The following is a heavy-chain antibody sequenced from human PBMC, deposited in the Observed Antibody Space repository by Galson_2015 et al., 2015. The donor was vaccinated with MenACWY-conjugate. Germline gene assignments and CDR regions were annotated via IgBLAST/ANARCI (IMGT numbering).Heavy chain of an antibody. D-gene: IGHD1-26*01. Sequence: SVKVSCKASGYTFNTYYMHWVRQAPGQGLEWVGIINPYGGSTTYAQKFQGRVTMTRDTSTSTVYMELSSLRSEDTAVYYCSRGRGSYYYGMDVWGQGTTVTVSS. V-gene: IGHV1-46*02. CDR2: INPYGGST. CDR1: GYTFNTYY. J-gene: IGHJ6*02. CDR3: SRGRGSYYYGMDV.